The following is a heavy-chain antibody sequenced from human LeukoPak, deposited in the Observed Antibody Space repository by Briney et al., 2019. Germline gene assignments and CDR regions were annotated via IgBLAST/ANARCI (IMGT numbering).Heavy chain of an antibody. V-gene: IGHV3-7*04. Sequence: GGSLRLSCATSGFTFTDYPMNWVRQAPGKGLEWVANMKQDGSDKHYVDSVKGRFTISRDSAKNSLFLQMDSLRDEDTAVYYCARERVCRSNSCYSTFDSWGQGTLVTVSS. CDR2: MKQDGSDK. J-gene: IGHJ4*02. CDR3: ARERVCRSNSCYSTFDS. D-gene: IGHD2-2*02. CDR1: GFTFTDYP.